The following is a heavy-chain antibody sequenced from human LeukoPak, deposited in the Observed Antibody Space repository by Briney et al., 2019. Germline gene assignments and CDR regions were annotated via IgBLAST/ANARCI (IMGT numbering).Heavy chain of an antibody. CDR2: ISSSSSYI. CDR1: GFTFSSYS. CDR3: ARSLRLLRFLEWLLSPFDY. J-gene: IGHJ4*02. D-gene: IGHD3-3*01. V-gene: IGHV3-21*01. Sequence: GGSLRLSCAASGFTFSSYSMNWVRQAPGKGLKWVSSISSSSSYIYYADSVKGRFTISRDNAKNSLYLQMNSLRAEDTAVYYCARSLRLLRFLEWLLSPFDYWGQGTLVTVSS.